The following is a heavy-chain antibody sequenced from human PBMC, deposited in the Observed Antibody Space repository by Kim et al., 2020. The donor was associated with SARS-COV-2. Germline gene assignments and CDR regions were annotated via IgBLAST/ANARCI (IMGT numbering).Heavy chain of an antibody. J-gene: IGHJ4*02. CDR2: IKSKTDGGTT. CDR3: TTNYDILTGPDY. CDR1: GFTFSNAW. V-gene: IGHV3-15*01. Sequence: GGSLRLSCAASGFTFSNAWMSWVRQAPGKGLEWVGRIKSKTDGGTTDYAAPVKGRFTISRDDSKNTLYLQMNSLKTEDTAVYYCTTNYDILTGPDYWGQGTLVTVSS. D-gene: IGHD3-9*01.